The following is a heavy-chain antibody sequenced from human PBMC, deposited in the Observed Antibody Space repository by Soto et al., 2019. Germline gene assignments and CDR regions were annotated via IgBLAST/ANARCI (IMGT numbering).Heavy chain of an antibody. CDR1: GFTFSSYW. D-gene: IGHD1-1*01. V-gene: IGHV3-74*01. CDR3: ARGGRNGDYFYGMDV. Sequence: EVQLVESGGGLAQPGGSLRLSCAASGFTFSSYWMLWVRQAPGKGLVWVSRINTDGSSTTYANSVKGRFSISRDNAKSTLYLQMNSLRAEDTAVYYCARGGRNGDYFYGMDVWGQGTTVIVSS. CDR2: INTDGSST. J-gene: IGHJ6*02.